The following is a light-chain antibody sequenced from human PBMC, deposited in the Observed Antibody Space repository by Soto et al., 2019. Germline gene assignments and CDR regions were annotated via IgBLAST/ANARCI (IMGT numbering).Light chain of an antibody. CDR3: SSYTSTWV. CDR2: DVN. Sequence: QSALTQPAYVSGSPGQSITISCTGASSDIGGYKYVSWYQQYPGEAPKLILYDVNSRPSGVSNRFSGSKSGNTASLTISGLQAVDEADYYCSSYTSTWVFGTGTKLTVL. J-gene: IGLJ1*01. CDR1: SSDIGGYKY. V-gene: IGLV2-14*01.